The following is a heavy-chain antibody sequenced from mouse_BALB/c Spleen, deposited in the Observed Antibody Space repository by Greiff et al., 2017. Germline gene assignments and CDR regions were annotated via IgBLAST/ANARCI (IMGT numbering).Heavy chain of an antibody. CDR3: ASYYGNYSWFAY. CDR1: GFTFSSYA. J-gene: IGHJ3*01. Sequence: EVMLVESGGGLVKPGGSLKLSCAASGFTFSSYAMSWVRPTPEKRLAWVASISSGGSTYYPDSVKGRFTISRDNARNILYLQMSSLRSEDTAMYYCASYYGNYSWFAYWGQGTLVTVSA. CDR2: ISSGGST. V-gene: IGHV5-6-5*01. D-gene: IGHD2-1*01.